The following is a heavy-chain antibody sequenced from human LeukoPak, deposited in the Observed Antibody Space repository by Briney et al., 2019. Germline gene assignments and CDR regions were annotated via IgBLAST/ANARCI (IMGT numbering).Heavy chain of an antibody. D-gene: IGHD3-22*01. V-gene: IGHV3-23*01. CDR1: GSTFSSYA. Sequence: GGSLRLSCAASGSTFSSYAMSWVRQAPGKGLEWVSAISGSGGSTYYADSVKGRFTISRDNSKNTLYLQMNSLRAEDTAVYYCAKEMVRYYDSSGYHHDAFDIWGQGTMVTVSS. J-gene: IGHJ3*02. CDR2: ISGSGGST. CDR3: AKEMVRYYDSSGYHHDAFDI.